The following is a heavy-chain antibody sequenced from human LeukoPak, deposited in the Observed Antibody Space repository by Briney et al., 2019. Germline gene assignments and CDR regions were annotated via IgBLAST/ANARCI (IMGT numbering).Heavy chain of an antibody. CDR3: AKDGAWGRYKD. Sequence: GRSLRLSCAASGFTFSSYTMHWVRQPRGKGLEWVALISYDGSNQYYADSVKGRFTVSRDNSKNTLYVQMNSLRGDDTAVYYCAKDGAWGRYKDWGQGTLVTVSS. D-gene: IGHD3-16*01. CDR2: ISYDGSNQ. CDR1: GFTFSSYT. V-gene: IGHV3-30*04. J-gene: IGHJ1*01.